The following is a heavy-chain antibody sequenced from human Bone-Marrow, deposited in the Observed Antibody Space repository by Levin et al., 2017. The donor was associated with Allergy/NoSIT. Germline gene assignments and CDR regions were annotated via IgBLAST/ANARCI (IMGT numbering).Heavy chain of an antibody. CDR3: ARAPSPIFGVTKLALQFYFDA. Sequence: GESLKISCVASGFTFSDYYMNWIRQAPGKGLEWVAYISSSWTTIHYADSVKGRFTISRDNAKKSLFLQMNSLRAEDTATYYCARAPSPIFGVTKLALQFYFDAWGQGTLVTVSS. J-gene: IGHJ4*02. CDR2: ISSSWTTI. D-gene: IGHD3-3*01. CDR1: GFTFSDYY. V-gene: IGHV3-11*01.